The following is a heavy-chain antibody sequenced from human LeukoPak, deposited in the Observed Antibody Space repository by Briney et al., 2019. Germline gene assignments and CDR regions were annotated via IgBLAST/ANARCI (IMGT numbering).Heavy chain of an antibody. CDR2: TYYRSKWYH. Sequence: SQTLSLTCAISGDSVSSNSAAWNWIRQSQTRGLEWLVRTYYRSKWYHDYAVSVKSRINNNPNTSKNQFSLHLNSVTPEDTAVYYCARDGWLQSDYFDYWGQGTLVTVSS. V-gene: IGHV6-1*01. J-gene: IGHJ4*02. D-gene: IGHD5-24*01. CDR1: GDSVSSNSAA. CDR3: ARDGWLQSDYFDY.